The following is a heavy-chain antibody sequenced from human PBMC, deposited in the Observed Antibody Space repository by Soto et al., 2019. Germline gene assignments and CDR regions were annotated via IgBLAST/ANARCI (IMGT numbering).Heavy chain of an antibody. V-gene: IGHV1-69*01. CDR2: IIPIFGSA. Sequence: QVQLVQSGAEVKKPGSSVKVSCKASGDTFSRNGVSWVRQAPGQGLEWMGGIIPIFGSAKYPQKFQGRVTITADESTSTAYMELRSLRSDDTAVYFCARALGMSYFDSWGQGTLVTVSS. CDR1: GDTFSRNG. CDR3: ARALGMSYFDS. J-gene: IGHJ4*02.